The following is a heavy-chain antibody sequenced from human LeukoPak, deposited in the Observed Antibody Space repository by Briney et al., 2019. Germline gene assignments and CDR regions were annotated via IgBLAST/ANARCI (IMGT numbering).Heavy chain of an antibody. CDR2: IYYSGST. Sequence: SETLSLTCAVYGGSFSGYYWSWIRQPPGKGLEWIGYIYYSGSTNYNPSLKSRVTISVDTSKNQFSLKLSSVTAADTAVYYCARDSGSYNRYYYGMDVWGQGTTVTVSS. CDR3: ARDSGSYNRYYYGMDV. V-gene: IGHV4-59*01. J-gene: IGHJ6*02. CDR1: GGSFSGYY. D-gene: IGHD1-26*01.